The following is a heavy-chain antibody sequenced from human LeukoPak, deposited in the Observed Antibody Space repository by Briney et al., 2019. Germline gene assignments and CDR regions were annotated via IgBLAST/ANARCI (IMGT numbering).Heavy chain of an antibody. Sequence: GGSLRLSCAASGFTFSREWMHWVRQAPGEGLVWVARTNEDGSFTGYADSVQGRFIISRDNSKNTLYLQMYSLRADDTAVYYCARESGSGYSYGYTYWGQGTLVTVSS. V-gene: IGHV3-74*01. J-gene: IGHJ4*02. CDR1: GFTFSREW. CDR3: ARESGSGYSYGYTY. D-gene: IGHD5-18*01. CDR2: TNEDGSFT.